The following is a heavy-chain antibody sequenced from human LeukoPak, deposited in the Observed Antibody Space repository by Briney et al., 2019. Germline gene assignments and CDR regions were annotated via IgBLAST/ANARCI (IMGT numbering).Heavy chain of an antibody. CDR3: AGEPPLTTVVTPEDAFDI. CDR2: INPSGGST. V-gene: IGHV1-46*01. D-gene: IGHD4-23*01. CDR1: GYTFTSYY. J-gene: IGHJ3*02. Sequence: ASVKVSCKASGYTFTSYYMHWVRQAPGQGLEWMGIINPSGGSTSYAQKFQGRVTMTRDTSTSTVYMELSSLRSEDTAVYYCAGEPPLTTVVTPEDAFDIWGQGTMVTVSS.